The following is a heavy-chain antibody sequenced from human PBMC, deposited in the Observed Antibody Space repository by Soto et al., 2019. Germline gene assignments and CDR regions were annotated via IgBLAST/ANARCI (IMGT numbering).Heavy chain of an antibody. V-gene: IGHV3-9*01. CDR1: GFTFDDYA. D-gene: IGHD6-6*01. CDR3: AKDIGSSSPTLNFDY. Sequence: GESLRLSCAASGFTFDDYAMHWVRQAPGKGLEWVSGISWNSGSIGYADSVKGRFTISRDNAKNSLYLQMNSLRAEDTALYYCAKDIGSSSPTLNFDYWGQGTLVTVSS. J-gene: IGHJ4*02. CDR2: ISWNSGSI.